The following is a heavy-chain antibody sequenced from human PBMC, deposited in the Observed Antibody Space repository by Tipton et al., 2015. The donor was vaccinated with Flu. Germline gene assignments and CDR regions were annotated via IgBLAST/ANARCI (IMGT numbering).Heavy chain of an antibody. Sequence: LRLSCAVYGESFNNYYWSWIRQPPGKGLEWIGEINHSGSTNYNPSLKSRVTISVDTSKNQFSLKLSSVTAADTAVYYCARGRLRPRYSSSSGGRTKSYHYYGMDVWGQGTTVTVSS. CDR2: INHSGST. CDR1: GESFNNYY. J-gene: IGHJ6*02. D-gene: IGHD6-6*01. V-gene: IGHV4-34*01. CDR3: ARGRLRPRYSSSSGGRTKSYHYYGMDV.